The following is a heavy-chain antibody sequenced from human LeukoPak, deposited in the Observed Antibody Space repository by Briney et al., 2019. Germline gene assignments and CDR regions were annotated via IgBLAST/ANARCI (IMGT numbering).Heavy chain of an antibody. CDR2: INPSGVST. CDR1: GYTFTRYY. D-gene: IGHD3-10*01. Sequence: ASVKVSCKASGYTFTRYYMHWVRQAPGQGLEWMGIINPSGVSTNYAQKFQGRVTMTRDTSTNTVYMELSSLRSEDTAVYYCARGPSITMVRGGQWYYYMDVWGKGTTVTISS. CDR3: ARGPSITMVRGGQWYYYMDV. V-gene: IGHV1-46*01. J-gene: IGHJ6*03.